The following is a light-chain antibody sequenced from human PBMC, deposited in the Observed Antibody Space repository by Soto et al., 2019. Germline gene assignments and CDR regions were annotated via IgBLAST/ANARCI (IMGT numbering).Light chain of an antibody. Sequence: EIVLTQSPGTLSLSPGERATLSCRTSQSVSSNYLAWYQQKPGQAPRLLIYGASSRATGIPDRFSGSGSGTDFTLTISRLEPEDFAVYYCQQYGSSDRTFGQGTKVDIK. CDR2: GAS. CDR3: QQYGSSDRT. V-gene: IGKV3-20*01. CDR1: QSVSSNY. J-gene: IGKJ1*01.